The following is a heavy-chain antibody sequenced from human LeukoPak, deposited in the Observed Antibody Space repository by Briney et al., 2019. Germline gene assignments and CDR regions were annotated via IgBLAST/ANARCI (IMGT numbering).Heavy chain of an antibody. Sequence: GGSLRLSCAASGFTFSSYGMHWVRQAPGKGLEWAAVIWYDGSNKYYADSVKGRFTISRDNSKNTLYLQMNSLRAEDTAVYYCARPTSYDYVWGSYRLDYWGQGTLVTVSS. CDR2: IWYDGSNK. D-gene: IGHD3-16*02. CDR3: ARPTSYDYVWGSYRLDY. J-gene: IGHJ4*02. V-gene: IGHV3-33*01. CDR1: GFTFSSYG.